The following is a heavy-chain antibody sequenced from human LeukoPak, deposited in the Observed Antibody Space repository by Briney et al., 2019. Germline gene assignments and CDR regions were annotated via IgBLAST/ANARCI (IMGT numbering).Heavy chain of an antibody. J-gene: IGHJ3*02. Sequence: PGGSLRLSCAASGFTFTSYSMNWVRQAPGKGLQWVSSITSGSSYIYYADSVKGLFTISRDNAKNSLYLQMNSLRAEDTAVYYCARGYYYDSSGYWGYAFDIWGRGTMVTVSS. D-gene: IGHD3-22*01. CDR2: ITSGSSYI. V-gene: IGHV3-21*01. CDR1: GFTFTSYS. CDR3: ARGYYYDSSGYWGYAFDI.